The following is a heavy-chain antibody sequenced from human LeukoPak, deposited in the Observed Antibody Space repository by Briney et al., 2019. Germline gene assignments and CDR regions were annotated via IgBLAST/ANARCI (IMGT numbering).Heavy chain of an antibody. D-gene: IGHD3-10*01. CDR3: ARHVGSGSFNYYYYMDV. CDR2: IYPGDSDT. Sequence: GESLKISCKGSGYSFTSYWIDWVRQMPGKGLEWMGIIYPGDSDTRYNPSFQGQVTISADKSISTAYLQWSSLKASDTAMYYCARHVGSGSFNYYYYMDVWGKGTTVTISS. V-gene: IGHV5-51*01. J-gene: IGHJ6*03. CDR1: GYSFTSYW.